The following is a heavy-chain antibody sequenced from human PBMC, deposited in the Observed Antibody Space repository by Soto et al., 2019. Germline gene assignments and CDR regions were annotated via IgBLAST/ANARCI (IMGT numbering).Heavy chain of an antibody. J-gene: IGHJ6*03. D-gene: IGHD2-2*01. Sequence: QVQLVQSGAEVKKPGSSVKVSCKASGGTFSCYTISWVRQAPGQGLEWMGRIIPILGIANYAQKFQGRVTITADKSTSTAYMELSSLRSEDTAVYYCARGYCSSTSCYSYYYYYMDVWGKGTTVTVSS. CDR1: GGTFSCYT. V-gene: IGHV1-69*02. CDR2: IIPILGIA. CDR3: ARGYCSSTSCYSYYYYYMDV.